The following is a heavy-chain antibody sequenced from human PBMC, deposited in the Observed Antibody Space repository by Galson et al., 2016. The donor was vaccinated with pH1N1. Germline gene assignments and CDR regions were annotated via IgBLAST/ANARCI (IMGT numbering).Heavy chain of an antibody. CDR1: GFTFDDYA. V-gene: IGHV3-9*01. CDR3: AKLDGYNWGYFQH. D-gene: IGHD5-24*01. J-gene: IGHJ1*01. Sequence: SLRLSCAASGFTFDDYAMHWVRQAPGKGLEWVSRISWNSGSIGYADSVKGRFTISRDNAKNSLYLQMNSLRAEDTALYYCAKLDGYNWGYFQHWGQGTLVTVSS. CDR2: ISWNSGSI.